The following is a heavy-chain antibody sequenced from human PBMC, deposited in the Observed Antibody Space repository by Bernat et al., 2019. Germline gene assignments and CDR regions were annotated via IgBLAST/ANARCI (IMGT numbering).Heavy chain of an antibody. D-gene: IGHD1-26*01. J-gene: IGHJ4*02. Sequence: QLQLQESGPGLVRPSETLSLTCSVSGNSISSGSHYWGWFRQPPGKGLEYIGTIYYTGSTYYNPSLRSRVTISMDTSKNHFSLKLRSVTAADTAVYYCARQIVGAHDFWGQGTLVTVSS. V-gene: IGHV4-39*01. CDR2: IYYTGST. CDR1: GNSISSGSHY. CDR3: ARQIVGAHDF.